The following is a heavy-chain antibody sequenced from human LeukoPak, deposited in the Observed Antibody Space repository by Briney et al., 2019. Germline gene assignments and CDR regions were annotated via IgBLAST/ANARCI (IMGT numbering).Heavy chain of an antibody. V-gene: IGHV4-59*01. CDR1: GGSISSYY. Sequence: SETLSLTCIVSGGSISSYYWSWIRQPPGKGLEWIGYIYYSGSTNYNPSLRSRVTMSVDTSKNQFSLKLTSVTAADTAVYYCAGSAYCSGGSCYTGLPYWGQGTLVTVSS. D-gene: IGHD2-15*01. CDR2: IYYSGST. CDR3: AGSAYCSGGSCYTGLPY. J-gene: IGHJ4*02.